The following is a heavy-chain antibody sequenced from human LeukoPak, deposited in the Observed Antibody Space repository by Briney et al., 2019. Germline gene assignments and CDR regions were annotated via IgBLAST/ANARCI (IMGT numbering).Heavy chain of an antibody. CDR3: ASEIYPDGPFDY. J-gene: IGHJ4*02. V-gene: IGHV4-31*03. CDR2: IYYSGST. D-gene: IGHD5-24*01. CDR1: GGSISSGGYY. Sequence: SETLSLTCTVSGGSISSGGYYWSWIRQHPGKGLEWIGYIYYSGSTYYNPSLKSRVTISVDTSKNQFSLKLSSVTAADTAVYYCASEIYPDGPFDYWGQGTLVTVSS.